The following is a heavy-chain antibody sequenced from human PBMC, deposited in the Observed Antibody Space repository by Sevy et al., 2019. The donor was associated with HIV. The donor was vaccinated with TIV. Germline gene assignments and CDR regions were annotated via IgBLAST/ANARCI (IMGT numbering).Heavy chain of an antibody. D-gene: IGHD1-26*01. V-gene: IGHV3-73*01. CDR2: IRSKANSYAT. Sequence: GGSLRLSCAASGFTFSGSAMHWVRQASGKGLEWVGRIRSKANSYATAYAASVKGRFTISRDDSKNTAYLQMNSLKTEDTAVYYCTRHQSPFGSRPYYYNGMDVWGQGTTVTVSS. J-gene: IGHJ6*02. CDR3: TRHQSPFGSRPYYYNGMDV. CDR1: GFTFSGSA.